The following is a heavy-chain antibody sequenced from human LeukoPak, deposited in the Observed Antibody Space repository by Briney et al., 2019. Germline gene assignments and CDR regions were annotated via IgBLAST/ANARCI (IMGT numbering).Heavy chain of an antibody. Sequence: PSETLSLTCTVSGGSVSSGSYYWSWIRQPPGKGLEWIGYIYYSGSTNYNPSLKSRVTISLDKSRNHFSLELSSVTAADTAVYYCARIPYYYYALDVWGQGTTVTVSS. J-gene: IGHJ6*02. CDR1: GGSVSSGSYY. CDR3: ARIPYYYYALDV. V-gene: IGHV4-61*03. CDR2: IYYSGST.